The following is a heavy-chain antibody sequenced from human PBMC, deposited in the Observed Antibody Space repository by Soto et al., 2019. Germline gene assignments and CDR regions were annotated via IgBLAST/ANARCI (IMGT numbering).Heavy chain of an antibody. D-gene: IGHD1-26*01. CDR2: ISSSSSYT. CDR1: GFTFSDYY. V-gene: IGHV3-11*03. Sequence: GGSLRLSCAASGFTFSDYYMSWIRQAPGKGLEWVSYISSSSSYTNYADSVKGRFTISRDNAKNSLYLQMNSLRAEDTAVYYCARTRSGSYFDYWGQGTLVTVSS. CDR3: ARTRSGSYFDY. J-gene: IGHJ4*02.